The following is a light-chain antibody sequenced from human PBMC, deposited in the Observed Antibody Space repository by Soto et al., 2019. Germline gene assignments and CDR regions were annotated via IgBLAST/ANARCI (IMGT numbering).Light chain of an antibody. V-gene: IGLV2-8*01. CDR1: SGDVDYKY. Sequence: QSALTQPPSASGSPGQSVTISCTGSSGDVDYKYVSWYQQHPGKAPRLMIFEVTRRPSGVPDRFSGSKSGNTAFLTVSGLQAEDEAEYYCSSYVGSNNFVFGTGTKLTVL. CDR3: SSYVGSNNFV. J-gene: IGLJ1*01. CDR2: EVT.